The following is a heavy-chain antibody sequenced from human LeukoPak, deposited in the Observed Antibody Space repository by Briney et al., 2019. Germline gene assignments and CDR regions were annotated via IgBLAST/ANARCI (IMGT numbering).Heavy chain of an antibody. CDR1: GFTFSASP. D-gene: IGHD1-26*01. J-gene: IGHJ4*02. CDR2: ITGTHAT. Sequence: GGSLRLSCAASGFTFSASPMHWVRQASGKGLEWVGRITGTHATAYSATVKGRFTISRDDSKYTTYLQMNSLETEDTAVYYCATGRYQWELPHGYWGQGTLVTVSS. CDR3: ATGRYQWELPHGY. V-gene: IGHV3-73*01.